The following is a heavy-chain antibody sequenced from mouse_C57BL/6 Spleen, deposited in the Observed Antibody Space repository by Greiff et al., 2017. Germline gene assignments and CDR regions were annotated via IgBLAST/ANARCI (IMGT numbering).Heavy chain of an antibody. J-gene: IGHJ2*01. V-gene: IGHV1-53*01. D-gene: IGHD1-1*01. CDR2: INPSNGGT. CDR3: ARWRGTVVADYFDY. Sequence: QVQLQQPGTELVKPGASVKLSCKASGYTFTSYWMHWVKQRPGQGLEWIGNINPSNGGTNYNEKFKSKATLTVDKSSSTAYMQLSSLTSEDSAVYDCARWRGTVVADYFDYWGQGTTLTVSS. CDR1: GYTFTSYW.